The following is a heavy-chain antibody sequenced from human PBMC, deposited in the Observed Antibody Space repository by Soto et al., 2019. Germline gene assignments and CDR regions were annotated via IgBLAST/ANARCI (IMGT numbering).Heavy chain of an antibody. CDR3: AAGEASSRNLAPYYLDF. V-gene: IGHV4-59*01. CDR2: IHYSGTT. Sequence: LETLSLTCTVSGGSMRNYFWTWIRQPPGKGLEWIGYIHYSGTTSFFPSYNPSLRSRVTISEDTSKNQFSLKLLSVTTADTAVYFCAAGEASSRNLAPYYLDFWGQGTLVTVSS. J-gene: IGHJ4*02. CDR1: GGSMRNYF. D-gene: IGHD6-13*01.